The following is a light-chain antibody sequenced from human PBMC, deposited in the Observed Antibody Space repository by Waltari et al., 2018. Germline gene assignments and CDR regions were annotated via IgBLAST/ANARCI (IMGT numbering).Light chain of an antibody. J-gene: IGLJ3*02. Sequence: QAVVTQEPSLTVSPGGTVPLTCGSSTGPVPRGHSPYWFQQKPGQAPRTLIYDTTNKHSWTPARFSGSLLGGKSALTLSGAQPEDEAEYYCLLSYSGARVFGGGTKLTVL. CDR3: LLSYSGARV. V-gene: IGLV7-46*01. CDR2: DTT. CDR1: TGPVPRGHS.